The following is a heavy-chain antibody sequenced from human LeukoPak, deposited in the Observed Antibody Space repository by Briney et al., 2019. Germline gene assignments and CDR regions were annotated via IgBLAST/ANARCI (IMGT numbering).Heavy chain of an antibody. CDR1: GFTFSSYG. CDR3: AKDSSGGWALDY. D-gene: IGHD2-15*01. J-gene: IGHJ4*02. Sequence: PGGSLRLSRAASGFTFSSYGMHWVRQAPGKGLEWVAVISYDGSNKYYADSVKGRFTISRDNSKNTLYLQMNSLRAEDTAVYYCAKDSSGGWALDYWGQGTLVTVSS. V-gene: IGHV3-30*18. CDR2: ISYDGSNK.